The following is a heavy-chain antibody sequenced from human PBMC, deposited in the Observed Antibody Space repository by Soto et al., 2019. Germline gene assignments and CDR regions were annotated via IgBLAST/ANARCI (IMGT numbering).Heavy chain of an antibody. V-gene: IGHV3-33*01. J-gene: IGHJ6*02. D-gene: IGHD2-2*01. CDR1: GFTFSSYG. Sequence: RGSLRLSCAASGFTFSSYGMHWVRQAPGKGLEWVAVIWYDGSNKYYADSVKGRFTISRDNSKNTLYLQMKSLRAEDTAVYYCARGKILVDLHHPQYGMDVWCQAITVSVS. CDR2: IWYDGSNK. CDR3: ARGKILVDLHHPQYGMDV.